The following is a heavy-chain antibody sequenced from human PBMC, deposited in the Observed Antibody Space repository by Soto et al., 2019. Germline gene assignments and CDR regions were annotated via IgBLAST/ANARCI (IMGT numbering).Heavy chain of an antibody. D-gene: IGHD3-9*01. Sequence: GGSLRLSCAASGFTFSSYSMNWVRQAPGKGLEWVSSISSSSSYIYYADSVKGRFTISRDNAKNSLYLQMNSLRAEDTAVYYCARDHPKEVVLRYFDWFEPWGQGTLVTVLL. J-gene: IGHJ5*02. CDR1: GFTFSSYS. CDR2: ISSSSSYI. CDR3: ARDHPKEVVLRYFDWFEP. V-gene: IGHV3-21*01.